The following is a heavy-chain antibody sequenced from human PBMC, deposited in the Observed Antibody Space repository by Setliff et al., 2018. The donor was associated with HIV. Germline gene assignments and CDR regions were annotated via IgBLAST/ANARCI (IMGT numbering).Heavy chain of an antibody. CDR1: GFSFSTHD. CDR3: AKGVKWLDP. J-gene: IGHJ5*02. D-gene: IGHD3-16*01. CDR2: IYSDGRT. Sequence: PGGSLRLSCTASGFSFSTHDMNWVRQAPGRGLEWVYIIYSDGRTYYADSVQGRFTISRDDSKNMLYLQMHSLRVDDTAAYYCAKGVKWLDPWGQGTLVTVSS. V-gene: IGHV3-53*01.